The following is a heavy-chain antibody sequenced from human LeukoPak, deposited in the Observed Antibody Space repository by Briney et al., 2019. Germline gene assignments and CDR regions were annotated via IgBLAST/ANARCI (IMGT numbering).Heavy chain of an antibody. CDR1: GFSFSTYG. Sequence: GGSLRLSCAASGFSFSTYGMHWVRQAPGKGLEWVAMIWYDASGQHYADSVKGRFTISRDTSKNTLYLQLNSLRAEDTAVYFCARDSLYDDNGYYHYFDYWGQGTLVTVSS. J-gene: IGHJ4*02. D-gene: IGHD3-22*01. V-gene: IGHV3-33*01. CDR3: ARDSLYDDNGYYHYFDY. CDR2: IWYDASGQ.